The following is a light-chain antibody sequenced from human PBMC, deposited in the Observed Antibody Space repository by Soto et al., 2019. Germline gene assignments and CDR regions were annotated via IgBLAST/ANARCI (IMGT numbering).Light chain of an antibody. Sequence: QSVLTQPPSVSGAPGQTVTISCTGSSSNIGAGYDVHWYQQFPGTAPKLVIYGNNNRPSGVPDRFSGSRSGTSGSLAISGLRSEDEAEYYCASWDDSLRAVIFGGGTKLTVL. CDR3: ASWDDSLRAVI. V-gene: IGLV1-40*01. CDR1: SSNIGAGYD. CDR2: GNN. J-gene: IGLJ2*01.